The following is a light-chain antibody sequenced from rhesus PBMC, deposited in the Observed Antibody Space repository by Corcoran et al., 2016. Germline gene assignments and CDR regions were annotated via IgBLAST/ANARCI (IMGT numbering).Light chain of an antibody. V-gene: IGKV1-44*03. CDR3: QHYYNHPRT. CDR2: AAS. Sequence: DIQMTQSPSALSASVGDRVTISCRASQNIYRNLAWYQQKPGKAPKLLIYAASSLQTGIPSRFIGSRSGTDFTLTISSLQPEDSATYYCQHYYNHPRTFGQGTKVEVK. CDR1: QNIYRN. J-gene: IGKJ1*01.